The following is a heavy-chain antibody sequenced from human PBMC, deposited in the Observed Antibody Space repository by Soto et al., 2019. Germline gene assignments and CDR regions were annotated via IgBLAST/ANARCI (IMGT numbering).Heavy chain of an antibody. Sequence: GGSLRLSCAASGFTFSSYWMSWVRQAPGKGLEWVANIKQDGSEKYYVDSVKGRFTISRDNAKNSLYLQMNSLRAEDTAVYYCARDTGYSSSAEYFDYWGQGTLVTVSS. CDR1: GFTFSSYW. CDR2: IKQDGSEK. CDR3: ARDTGYSSSAEYFDY. D-gene: IGHD6-6*01. J-gene: IGHJ4*02. V-gene: IGHV3-7*01.